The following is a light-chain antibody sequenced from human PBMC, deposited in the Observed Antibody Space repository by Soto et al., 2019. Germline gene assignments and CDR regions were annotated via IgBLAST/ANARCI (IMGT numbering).Light chain of an antibody. CDR3: CSYVTTPEI. V-gene: IGLV2-11*01. CDR1: SSDVDDYRY. CDR2: DGN. J-gene: IGLJ1*01. Sequence: QSVLAQPRSVSGSPGQLLTISCTGTSSDVDDYRYVSWYQQYPGKAPKLVIYDGNKRPSGVPDRFSGSNSGNTASLTISGLQAEDAADYYCCSYVTTPEIFGTRTKVTGL.